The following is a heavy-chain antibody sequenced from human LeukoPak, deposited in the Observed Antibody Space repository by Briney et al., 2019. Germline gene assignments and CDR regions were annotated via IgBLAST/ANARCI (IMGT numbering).Heavy chain of an antibody. CDR3: ARRGMRWLHRRGLDY. CDR1: GDSISSSSYY. Sequence: PSETLSLTCTVSGDSISSSSYYWGWIRQPPGKGLEWIGNIYYSGSTYYNPSLKSRVTISVDTSKNQFSLKLSSVTAADTAVYYCARRGMRWLHRRGLDYWGQGTLVTVSS. D-gene: IGHD5-24*01. V-gene: IGHV4-39*07. J-gene: IGHJ4*02. CDR2: IYYSGST.